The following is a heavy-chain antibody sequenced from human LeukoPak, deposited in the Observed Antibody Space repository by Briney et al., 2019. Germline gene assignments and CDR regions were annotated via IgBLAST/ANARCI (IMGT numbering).Heavy chain of an antibody. CDR1: GYTFTSYA. Sequence: ASVKVSCKASGYTFTSYAMHWVRQAPGQRLEWMGWINAGNGNTKYSQKFQGRVTITRDTSASTAYMELSSLRSEDTAVYYCARDHCSGDSCYSLAYYFDYWGQGTLVTVSS. CDR3: ARDHCSGDSCYSLAYYFDY. CDR2: INAGNGNT. V-gene: IGHV1-3*01. D-gene: IGHD2-15*01. J-gene: IGHJ4*02.